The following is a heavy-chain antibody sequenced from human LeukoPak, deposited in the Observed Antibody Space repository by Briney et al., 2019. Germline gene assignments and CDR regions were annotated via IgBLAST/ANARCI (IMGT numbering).Heavy chain of an antibody. V-gene: IGHV4-59*01. D-gene: IGHD3-3*01. CDR2: IYYSGST. Sequence: SETLSLTCTVSGGSISSYYWSWIRQPPGKGREWIGYIYYSGSTNYNPSLKSRVTISVDTSKNQFSLKLTSVTAADTAVYYCARGVPEYYDFWSGYFYYFDYWGQGTLVTVSS. CDR3: ARGVPEYYDFWSGYFYYFDY. J-gene: IGHJ4*02. CDR1: GGSISSYY.